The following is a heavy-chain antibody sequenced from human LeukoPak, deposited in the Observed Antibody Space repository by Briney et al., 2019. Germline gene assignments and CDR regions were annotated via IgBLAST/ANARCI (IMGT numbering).Heavy chain of an antibody. CDR1: EFTFTNFW. D-gene: IGHD2-2*01. CDR2: TNRDGSEK. CDR3: ARDSASCRGCAFDI. Sequence: GGSLRLSCAASEFTFTNFWMSWVHQAPGKGLEWVANTNRDGSEKYYVDSVKGRVTISRDNAMNFLYLQLNSLRVDDTAVYYCARDSASCRGCAFDIWGQGTVVTVSS. J-gene: IGHJ3*02. V-gene: IGHV3-7*01.